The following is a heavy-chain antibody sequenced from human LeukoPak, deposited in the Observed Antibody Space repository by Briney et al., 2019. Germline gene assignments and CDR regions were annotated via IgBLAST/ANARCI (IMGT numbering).Heavy chain of an antibody. J-gene: IGHJ6*03. Sequence: GGSLRLSCAGSGFTFSSYSMNWVRQAPGKGLEWVANIKEDGSDIYYVDSVKGRFTTSRDNGKNSLYLQMNSLRAEDTAVYYCARETNYYYYMDVWGKGTTVTVSS. CDR1: GFTFSSYS. CDR2: IKEDGSDI. CDR3: ARETNYYYYMDV. D-gene: IGHD4-11*01. V-gene: IGHV3-7*01.